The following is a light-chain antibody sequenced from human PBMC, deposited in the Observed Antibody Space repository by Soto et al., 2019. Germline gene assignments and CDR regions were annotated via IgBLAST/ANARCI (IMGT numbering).Light chain of an antibody. CDR2: ENN. CDR1: SSNIGNNY. Sequence: QSVLTQPPSVSGAPGQTVTISCSGSSSNIGNNYVSWYQQLPGTAPKLLIYENNKRPSGVPDRFSGSKSGTSATLGITGLQTGDEADYYCGTWDSSLSAGVFGTGTKVTVL. CDR3: GTWDSSLSAGV. J-gene: IGLJ1*01. V-gene: IGLV1-51*02.